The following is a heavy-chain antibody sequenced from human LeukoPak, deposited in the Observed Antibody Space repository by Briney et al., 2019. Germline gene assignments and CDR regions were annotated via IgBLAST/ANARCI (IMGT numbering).Heavy chain of an antibody. CDR2: IYSSGST. CDR3: ARRRGAHTANALDI. J-gene: IGHJ3*02. V-gene: IGHV4-59*08. Sequence: SETLSLTCTVSGGSISSYYWSWIRQPPGKGLEWIGYIYSSGSTNYNPSLKSRVTISVDTSKNQFSLKLSSVTAEDTAVYYCARRRGAHTANALDIWGQGTMVTVSS. D-gene: IGHD3-10*01. CDR1: GGSISSYY.